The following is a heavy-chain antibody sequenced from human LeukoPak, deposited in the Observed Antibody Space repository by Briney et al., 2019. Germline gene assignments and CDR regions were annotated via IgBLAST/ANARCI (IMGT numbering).Heavy chain of an antibody. CDR2: ISGSSRHK. CDR1: GFTFSSYT. V-gene: IGHV3-21*01. CDR3: AREWGLIAVAGGPGY. D-gene: IGHD2-21*01. Sequence: PGGSLRLSCAASGFTFSSYTMNWVRQAPGKGLEWVSSISGSSRHKYYADSVKGRFTISRDNSKNTLFLEMNDLKAEDTAAYYCAREWGLIAVAGGPGYWGQGTLVTVSS. J-gene: IGHJ4*02.